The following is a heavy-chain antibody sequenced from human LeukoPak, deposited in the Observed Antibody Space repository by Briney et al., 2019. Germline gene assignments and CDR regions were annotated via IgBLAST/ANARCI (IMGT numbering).Heavy chain of an antibody. D-gene: IGHD3-9*01. V-gene: IGHV1-2*02. CDR1: GYTFTDYY. CDR3: ASGGDVLRYFDWPYFDY. Sequence: ASVKVSCKASGYTFTDYYMHWVRQAPGQGLEWMGWINPNSGGTNYVQKFQGRVTMTRDTSISTAYMELSRLRSDDTAVYYCASGGDVLRYFDWPYFDYWGQGTLVTVSS. CDR2: INPNSGGT. J-gene: IGHJ4*02.